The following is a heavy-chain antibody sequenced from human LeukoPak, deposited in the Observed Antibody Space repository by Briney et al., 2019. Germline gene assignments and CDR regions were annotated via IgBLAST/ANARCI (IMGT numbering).Heavy chain of an antibody. D-gene: IGHD5-24*01. J-gene: IGHJ4*02. CDR3: AKDGPRRDGYNDH. Sequence: GGSLRLSCAAAGFTFNNYAMHWVRQAPGKGLEWVAFIRYDGGNKYYADSVKGRFTISRDNSKNTLYLQMNSLRPEDTAVYYCAKDGPRRDGYNDHWGQGTLVTVSS. CDR1: GFTFNNYA. V-gene: IGHV3-30*02. CDR2: IRYDGGNK.